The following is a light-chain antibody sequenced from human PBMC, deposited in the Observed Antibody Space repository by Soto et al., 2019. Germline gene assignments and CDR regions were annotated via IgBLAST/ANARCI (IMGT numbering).Light chain of an antibody. V-gene: IGKV3-15*01. Sequence: EILMTQSPATLSVSPGERATLSCRASQSVSSSLAWYQHKPGRPPRLLIYGASTRATGVPARFXGSGXGTXXXXXXXXXXSXDXXVXXCQQYKKWXPLTFGGGTKVEIK. CDR1: QSVSSS. CDR3: QQYKKWXPLT. J-gene: IGKJ4*01. CDR2: GAS.